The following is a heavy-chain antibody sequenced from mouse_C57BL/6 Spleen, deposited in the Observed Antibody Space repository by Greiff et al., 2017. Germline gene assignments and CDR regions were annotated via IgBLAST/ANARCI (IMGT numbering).Heavy chain of an antibody. V-gene: IGHV1-26*01. CDR3: ARSAVVGGFDV. J-gene: IGHJ1*03. Sequence: EVQLQQSGPELVKPGASVKISCKASGYTFTDYYMNWVKQSHGKSLEWIGDIIPNNGGTSYNQKFKGKATWTVEKSSSTAYMELRSLTSEDSAVYYCARSAVVGGFDVWGKGTTVTVSS. D-gene: IGHD1-1*01. CDR1: GYTFTDYY. CDR2: IIPNNGGT.